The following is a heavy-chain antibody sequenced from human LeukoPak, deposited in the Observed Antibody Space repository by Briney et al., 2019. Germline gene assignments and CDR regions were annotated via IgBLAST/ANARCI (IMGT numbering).Heavy chain of an antibody. V-gene: IGHV1-24*01. CDR2: FDPEDGET. CDR1: GYTPTELS. Sequence: ASVKVSCKVSGYTPTELSMHWVRQAPGKGLEWMGGFDPEDGETIYAQKFQGRVTMTEDTSTDTAYMELSSLRSEDTAVYYCATGTMTTSTYYYYMDVWGKGTTVTVSS. CDR3: ATGTMTTSTYYYYMDV. D-gene: IGHD4-11*01. J-gene: IGHJ6*03.